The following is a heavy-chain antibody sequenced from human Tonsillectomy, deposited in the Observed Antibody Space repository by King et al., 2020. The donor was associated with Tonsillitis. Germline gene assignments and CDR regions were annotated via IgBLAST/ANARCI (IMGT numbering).Heavy chain of an antibody. Sequence: TLKESGPTLVKPTQTLTLTCTFSGFSLSTSGVGVGWIRQPPGKALEWLALIYWDNDKRYSPSLKSRLTITKDTSKNQVVLEMTDMNPVDTATYYCAHRPAGSVSYFMSSHHNFDYLGQGTLVTVSS. CDR1: GFSLSTSGVG. CDR3: AHRPAGSVSYFMSSHHNFDY. J-gene: IGHJ4*02. CDR2: IYWDNDK. D-gene: IGHD3-10*01. V-gene: IGHV2-5*02.